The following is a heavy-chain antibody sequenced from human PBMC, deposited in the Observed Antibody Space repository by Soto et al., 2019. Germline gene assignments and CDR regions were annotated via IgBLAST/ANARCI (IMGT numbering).Heavy chain of an antibody. V-gene: IGHV1-24*01. CDR2: FDPEDGET. D-gene: IGHD3-22*01. J-gene: IGHJ3*02. Sequence: QVQLVQSGAEVKKPGASVKVSCKVSGYTLTELSMHWVRQAPGKGLEWMGGFDPEDGETIYAQKFQGRVTMTEDTSTDTAYMELSSLRSEDTAVYYCATDHYDSSGYYDTLRENAFDIWGQGTMVTVSS. CDR1: GYTLTELS. CDR3: ATDHYDSSGYYDTLRENAFDI.